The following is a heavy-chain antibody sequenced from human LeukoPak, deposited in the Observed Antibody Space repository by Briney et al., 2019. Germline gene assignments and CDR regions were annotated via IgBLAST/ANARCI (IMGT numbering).Heavy chain of an antibody. V-gene: IGHV1-18*01. CDR2: ISAYNGNT. CDR3: ARDRRDCSSTSCRYLDY. Sequence: ASVKVSCKASGYTFTSYGISWVRQAPGQGLEWMGWISAYNGNTNYAQKLQGRVTMTTDTSTSTAYMELRSLRSDDTAVYYCARDRRDCSSTSCRYLDYWGQGTLVTVSS. D-gene: IGHD2-2*01. CDR1: GYTFTSYG. J-gene: IGHJ4*02.